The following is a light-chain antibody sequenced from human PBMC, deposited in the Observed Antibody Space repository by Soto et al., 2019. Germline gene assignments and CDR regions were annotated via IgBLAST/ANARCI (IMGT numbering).Light chain of an antibody. J-gene: IGLJ1*01. Sequence: QSALTQPPSVSGSPGQSITISCTGTSSDGGDYNDVSWYQQHPGKAPKLMIYEVTYRPSGVSDRFSGSKSGNTASLTISGLQAEDEDDYYCSSYTPSNTVFGTGTKVTVL. CDR1: SSDGGDYND. CDR2: EVT. V-gene: IGLV2-14*01. CDR3: SSYTPSNTV.